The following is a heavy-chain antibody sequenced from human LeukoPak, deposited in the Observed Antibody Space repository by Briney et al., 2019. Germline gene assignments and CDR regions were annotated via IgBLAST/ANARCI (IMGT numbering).Heavy chain of an antibody. V-gene: IGHV1-2*02. CDR3: ARDQEFLEWLLSYYYGVDV. D-gene: IGHD3-3*01. Sequence: GASVKVSCKASGYTFAGYYMHWMRQAPGQGLEWMGWINPNSGGTNYAQKFQGRVTMTRDTSISTAYMELSRLRSDDTAVYYCARDQEFLEWLLSYYYGVDVWGQGTTVTVSS. CDR1: GYTFAGYY. J-gene: IGHJ6*02. CDR2: INPNSGGT.